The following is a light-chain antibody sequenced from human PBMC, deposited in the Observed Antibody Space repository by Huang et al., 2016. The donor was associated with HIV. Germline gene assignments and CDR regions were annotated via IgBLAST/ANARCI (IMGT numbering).Light chain of an antibody. CDR2: DAS. CDR3: QQSYRTLWT. CDR1: QSISNY. J-gene: IGKJ3*01. V-gene: IGKV1-39*01. Sequence: DIQMTQSPSSLSASVGDRVTITCRASQSISNYLNWYQQKPGKAPKLLIYDASTLQTGVPSRFSGSGSGTDFTLTISSLQAEDFATYYCQQSYRTLWTFGPGTKVDIK.